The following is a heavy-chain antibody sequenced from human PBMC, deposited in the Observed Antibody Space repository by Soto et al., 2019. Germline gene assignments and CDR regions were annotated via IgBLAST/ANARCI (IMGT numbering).Heavy chain of an antibody. V-gene: IGHV4-31*03. Sequence: PSETLSLTCTVSGGPISSGGYYWSWIRQHPGKGLEWIGYIYYSGSTYYNTSLKSRVTISVDTSKNQFSLKLSSVTAADTAVYYCARAETDTAMAYYFDYWGQGTLVTVSS. CDR2: IYYSGST. D-gene: IGHD5-18*01. CDR3: ARAETDTAMAYYFDY. CDR1: GGPISSGGYY. J-gene: IGHJ4*02.